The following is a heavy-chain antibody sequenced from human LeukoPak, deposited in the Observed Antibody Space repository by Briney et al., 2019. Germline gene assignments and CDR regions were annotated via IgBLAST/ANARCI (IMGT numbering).Heavy chain of an antibody. Sequence: SETLSLTCTVSGGSISSYYWSWIRQPPGKGLEWIGSIYYSGSTYYNPSLKSRVTISVDTSKNQFSLKLSSVTAADTAVYYCARRDFDSKLDYWGQGTLVTVSS. CDR2: IYYSGST. J-gene: IGHJ4*02. CDR3: ARRDFDSKLDY. CDR1: GGSISSYY. D-gene: IGHD3-9*01. V-gene: IGHV4-39*01.